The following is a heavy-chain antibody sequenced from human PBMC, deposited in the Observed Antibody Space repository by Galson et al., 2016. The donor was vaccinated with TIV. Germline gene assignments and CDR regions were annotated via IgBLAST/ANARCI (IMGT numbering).Heavy chain of an antibody. V-gene: IGHV6-1*01. CDR3: SRGSWNYGMGGAMDV. J-gene: IGHJ6*02. Sequence: CAISGDSVSGNTAAWNWVRQSPSRGLEWLGRTYYTSKWNTDYAVSVKGRIIIRPDTSMNQVSLQLSSVILDDTAVYYCSRGSWNYGMGGAMDVWGRGTTVTVSS. CDR2: TYYTSKWNT. CDR1: GDSVSGNTAA. D-gene: IGHD1-7*01.